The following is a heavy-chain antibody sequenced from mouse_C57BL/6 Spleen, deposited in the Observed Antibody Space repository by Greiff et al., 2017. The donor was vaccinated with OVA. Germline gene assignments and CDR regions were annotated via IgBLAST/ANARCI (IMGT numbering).Heavy chain of an antibody. Sequence: QVQLQQPGAELVKPGASVKLSCKASGYTFTSYWMHWVKQRPGQGLEWIGMIHPNSGSTNYNEKFKSKATLTVDKSSSTAYMQLSSLTSEDSAVYYCARKRGYDYHEGFDYWGQGTTLTVSS. V-gene: IGHV1-64*01. CDR2: IHPNSGST. J-gene: IGHJ2*01. CDR3: ARKRGYDYHEGFDY. CDR1: GYTFTSYW. D-gene: IGHD2-4*01.